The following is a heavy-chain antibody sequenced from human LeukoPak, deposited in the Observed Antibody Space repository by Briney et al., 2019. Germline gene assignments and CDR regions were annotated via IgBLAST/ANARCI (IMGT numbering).Heavy chain of an antibody. CDR3: AREAVSSGYRTYYFDY. J-gene: IGHJ4*02. CDR2: IWYDGSNK. CDR1: GFTFSSYG. D-gene: IGHD3-22*01. V-gene: IGHV3-33*01. Sequence: GRSLRLSCAASGFTFSSYGMHWVRQAPGKGLEWVAVIWYDGSNKYYADSVKGRFTISRDNSKNTLYLQMNSPRAEDTAVYYCAREAVSSGYRTYYFDYWGQGALVTVSS.